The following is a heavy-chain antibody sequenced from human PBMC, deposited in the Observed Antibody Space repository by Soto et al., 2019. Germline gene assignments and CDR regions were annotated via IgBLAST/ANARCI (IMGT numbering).Heavy chain of an antibody. D-gene: IGHD3-10*01. CDR2: IIPIFGTA. J-gene: IGHJ6*02. CDR3: AGGMVRGVISGFDPYYYYYGMDV. Sequence: KVSCKASGGTFSSYAISWVRQAPGQGLEWMGGIIPIFGTANYAQKFQGRVTITADESTSTAYMELSSLRSEDTAVYYCAGGMVRGVISGFDPYYYYYGMDVWGQGTTVTVSS. CDR1: GGTFSSYA. V-gene: IGHV1-69*01.